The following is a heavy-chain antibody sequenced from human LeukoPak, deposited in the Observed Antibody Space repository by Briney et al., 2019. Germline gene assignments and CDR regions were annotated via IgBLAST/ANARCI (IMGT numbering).Heavy chain of an antibody. V-gene: IGHV3-30*18. Sequence: GGSLRLSCAASGFTFSSYGMHWVRQAPGKGLEWVAVISYDGSNKYYADSVKGRFTISRDNSQNTLYLQMNSLRAEDTAVYYCAKDRLIAAAAFNWFDPWGQGTLVTVSS. CDR1: GFTFSSYG. CDR2: ISYDGSNK. CDR3: AKDRLIAAAAFNWFDP. D-gene: IGHD6-13*01. J-gene: IGHJ5*02.